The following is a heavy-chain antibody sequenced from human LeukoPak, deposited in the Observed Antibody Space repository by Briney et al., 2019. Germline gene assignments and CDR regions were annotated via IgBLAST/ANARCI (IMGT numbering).Heavy chain of an antibody. V-gene: IGHV4-38-2*02. Sequence: SETLSLTCTVSGYSISSGYYWSWIRQPPGKGLEWIGEINHSGSTNYNPSLKSRVTISVDTSKNQFSLKLSSVTAADTAVYYCAIHPDLDSPRRKHYFDYWGQGTLVTVSS. CDR1: GYSISSGYY. J-gene: IGHJ4*02. CDR2: INHSGST. D-gene: IGHD3/OR15-3a*01. CDR3: AIHPDLDSPRRKHYFDY.